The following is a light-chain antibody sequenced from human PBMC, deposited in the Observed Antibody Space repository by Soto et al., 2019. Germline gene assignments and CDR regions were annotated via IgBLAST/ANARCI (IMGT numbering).Light chain of an antibody. CDR2: GAS. V-gene: IGKV3-15*01. CDR3: QQYNDWPLT. Sequence: VMTQSPAALSVSPGERATLSCRASQSVNSNLAWYQQKPGQAPRLLLYGASTRATGIPARFSGSASGTEFTLTISSLQSEDSAVYYCQQYNDWPLTFGGGTKVEIK. CDR1: QSVNSN. J-gene: IGKJ4*01.